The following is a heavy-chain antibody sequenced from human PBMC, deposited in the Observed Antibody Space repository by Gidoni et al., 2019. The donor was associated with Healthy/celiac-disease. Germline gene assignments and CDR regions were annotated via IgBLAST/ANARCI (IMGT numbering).Heavy chain of an antibody. V-gene: IGHV4-4*07. CDR2: IYTSGST. CDR1: GGSISSYY. Sequence: QVQLQESGPGLEKPSETLSLTCTVSGGSISSYYWSWIRQPAGKGLEWIGRIYTSGSTNYNPSLKSRVTMSVDTSKNQFSLKLSSVTAADTAVYYCAITPSYDSSGYFQTGFDYWDQGTLVTVSS. CDR3: AITPSYDSSGYFQTGFDY. D-gene: IGHD3-22*01. J-gene: IGHJ4*02.